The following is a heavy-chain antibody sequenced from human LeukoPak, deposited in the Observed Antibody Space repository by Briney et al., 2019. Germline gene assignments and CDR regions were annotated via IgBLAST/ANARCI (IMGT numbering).Heavy chain of an antibody. Sequence: GGSLRLSCAASGFTSSSYEMNWVRQAPGKGLEWVSYISSSGSTIYYADSVKGRFTISRDNAKNSLYLQMNSLRAEDTAVYYCARERAVVRYFEYWGQGTQVTVSS. D-gene: IGHD4-23*01. CDR2: ISSSGSTI. J-gene: IGHJ4*02. CDR1: GFTSSSYE. CDR3: ARERAVVRYFEY. V-gene: IGHV3-48*03.